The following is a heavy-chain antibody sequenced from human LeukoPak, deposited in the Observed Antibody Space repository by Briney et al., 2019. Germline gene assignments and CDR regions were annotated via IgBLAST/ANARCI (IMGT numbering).Heavy chain of an antibody. CDR3: ARAPPRDSGYDY. V-gene: IGHV4-59*01. Sequence: PSETLSLTCTVSGGSISSYYWSWIRQPPGKGLEWIGYIYYSGSTNYNPSLKSRVTISVDTSKNQFSLKLGSVTAADTAVYYWARAPPRDSGYDYWGQGTLVTVSS. J-gene: IGHJ4*02. CDR2: IYYSGST. D-gene: IGHD5-12*01. CDR1: GGSISSYY.